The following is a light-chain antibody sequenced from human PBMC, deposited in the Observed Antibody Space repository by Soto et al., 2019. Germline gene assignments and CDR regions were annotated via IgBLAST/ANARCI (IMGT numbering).Light chain of an antibody. J-gene: IGKJ2*01. CDR3: QQFVSSPPMFT. Sequence: ENVLTQSPGTLSLSPGERATLSCRASQSVSSSYLAWYQQKPGQAPSLLIYGASSRATGIPDRFSGSGCGTDFTLTISRLEPEDFAVYYCQQFVSSPPMFTFGKGTKLEIK. CDR2: GAS. V-gene: IGKV3-20*01. CDR1: QSVSSSY.